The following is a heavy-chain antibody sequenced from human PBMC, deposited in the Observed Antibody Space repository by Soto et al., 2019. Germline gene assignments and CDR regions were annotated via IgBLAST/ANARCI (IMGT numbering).Heavy chain of an antibody. CDR2: IWYDGSKK. V-gene: IGHV3-33*01. CDR1: GFTFSSSG. J-gene: IGHJ4*02. Sequence: GGSLRLSCAASGFTFSSSGMHWVRQAPGKGLEWVAIIWYDGSKKYYADSVKGRFTISRDNSKNTVYLQMNSLRAEDTAVYYCARAPFTIYDTSGYYDYWGQGTLVTVLL. CDR3: ARAPFTIYDTSGYYDY. D-gene: IGHD3-22*01.